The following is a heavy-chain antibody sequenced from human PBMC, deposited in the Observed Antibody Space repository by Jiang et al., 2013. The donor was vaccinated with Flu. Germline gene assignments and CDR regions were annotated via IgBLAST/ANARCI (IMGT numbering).Heavy chain of an antibody. CDR3: ARGGFWSGPLTYYYYGMDV. D-gene: IGHD3-3*01. Sequence: SLTCTVSGGSISSYYWSWIRQPPGKGLEWIGYIYYSGSTNYNPSLKSRVTISVDTSKNQFSLKLSSVTAADTAVYYCARGGFWSGPLTYYYYGMDVWGQGTTVTVSS. CDR2: IYYSGST. J-gene: IGHJ6*02. V-gene: IGHV4-59*08. CDR1: GGSISSYY.